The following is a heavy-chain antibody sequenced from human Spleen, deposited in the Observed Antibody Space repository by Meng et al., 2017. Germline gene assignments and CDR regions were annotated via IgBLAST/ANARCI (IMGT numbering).Heavy chain of an antibody. V-gene: IGHV3-9*01. D-gene: IGHD3-10*01. J-gene: IGHJ4*02. CDR1: GFTFDESA. Sequence: SLKISCAASGFTFDESAMQWVRQAPGKGLEWVSGISWNSGNIGYADSVKGRFTISRDNAKNSLYLQMNSLRAEDTALYYCTKVEYKSGAYYFDHWGQGTLVTVSS. CDR2: ISWNSGNI. CDR3: TKVEYKSGAYYFDH.